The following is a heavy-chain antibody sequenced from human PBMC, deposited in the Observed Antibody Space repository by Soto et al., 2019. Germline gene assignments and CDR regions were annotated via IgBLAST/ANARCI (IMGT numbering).Heavy chain of an antibody. V-gene: IGHV4-39*01. D-gene: IGHD3-3*01. CDR1: GGSISSSSYY. CDR3: ARKTNYDFWSGYYLSGYYYYGMDV. CDR2: IYYSGST. Sequence: SETLSLTCTVSGGSISSSSYYWGWIRQPPGKGLEWIGSIYYSGSTYYNPSLKSRVTISVDTSKNQFSLKLSSVTAADTAVYYCARKTNYDFWSGYYLSGYYYYGMDVWGQGTTVTVSS. J-gene: IGHJ6*02.